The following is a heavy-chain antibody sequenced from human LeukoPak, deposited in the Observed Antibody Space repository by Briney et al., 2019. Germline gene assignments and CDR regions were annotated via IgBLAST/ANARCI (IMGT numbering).Heavy chain of an antibody. CDR1: GYTFTSCG. J-gene: IGHJ4*02. D-gene: IGHD2-2*01. V-gene: IGHV1-18*01. Sequence: GASVKVSCKASGYTFTSCGISWVRQAPGQGLEWMGWISAYNGNTNYAQKLQGRVTMTTDTSTSTAYMELRSLRSDDTAVYYCASTNRYCSSTSCLTHYWGQGTLVTVSS. CDR2: ISAYNGNT. CDR3: ASTNRYCSSTSCLTHY.